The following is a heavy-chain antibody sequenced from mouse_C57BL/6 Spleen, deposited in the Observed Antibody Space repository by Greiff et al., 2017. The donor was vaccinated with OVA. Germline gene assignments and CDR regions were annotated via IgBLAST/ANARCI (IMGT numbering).Heavy chain of an antibody. CDR3: ARDGYDDPLDY. CDR2: IDPSVSYT. CDR1: GYTFTSYW. V-gene: IGHV1-69*01. J-gene: IGHJ2*01. D-gene: IGHD2-2*01. Sequence: QVQLQQPGAELVMPGASVKLSCKASGYTFTSYWMHWVKQRPGQGLEWIGEIDPSVSYTNYTQKFKGKSTLTVDKSSSTAYMQLSSLTSEDSAVYYCARDGYDDPLDYWGQGTTLTVSS.